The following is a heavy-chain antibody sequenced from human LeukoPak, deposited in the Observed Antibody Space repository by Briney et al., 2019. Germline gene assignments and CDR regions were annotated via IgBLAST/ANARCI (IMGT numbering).Heavy chain of an antibody. CDR2: ISGSGGST. V-gene: IGHV3-23*01. CDR3: AKEGYCSSTSCSSEYYFDY. J-gene: IGHJ4*02. CDR1: GFTFSTYG. Sequence: GGSLRLSCAAAGFTFSTYGMHWVRQAPGKGLEWVSAISGSGGSTYYADSVKGRFTISRDNSKNTLYLQMNSLRAEDTAVYYCAKEGYCSSTSCSSEYYFDYWGQGTLVTVSS. D-gene: IGHD2-2*01.